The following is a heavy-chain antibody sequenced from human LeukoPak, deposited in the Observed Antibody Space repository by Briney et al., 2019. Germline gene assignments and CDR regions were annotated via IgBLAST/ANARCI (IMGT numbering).Heavy chain of an antibody. J-gene: IGHJ6*03. CDR1: GGSFSDYY. D-gene: IGHD3-10*01. Sequence: SETLSLTCAVYGGSFSDYYWSWIRQPPGKGLEWIGEINHSGNTNYNPSLKSRVTLSVNTSKNQFSLRLSSVTAADTAVYYCARVGDFIAGEDYFYMDVWGEGTTVTVSS. V-gene: IGHV4-34*01. CDR3: ARVGDFIAGEDYFYMDV. CDR2: INHSGNT.